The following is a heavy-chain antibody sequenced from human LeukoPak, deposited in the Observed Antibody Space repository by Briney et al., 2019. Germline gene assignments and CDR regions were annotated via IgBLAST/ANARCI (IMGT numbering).Heavy chain of an antibody. CDR2: IYSGGST. D-gene: IGHD4-17*01. V-gene: IGHV3-66*01. CDR1: GFTVSSNY. CDR3: AREGDYGDYGGAFDI. Sequence: PGGSLRLSCAASGFTVSSNYMSWVRQAPGKGPEWVSVIYSGGSTYYADSVKGRFTISRDNSKNTLYLQMNSLRAKDTAVYYCAREGDYGDYGGAFDIWGQGTMVTVSS. J-gene: IGHJ3*02.